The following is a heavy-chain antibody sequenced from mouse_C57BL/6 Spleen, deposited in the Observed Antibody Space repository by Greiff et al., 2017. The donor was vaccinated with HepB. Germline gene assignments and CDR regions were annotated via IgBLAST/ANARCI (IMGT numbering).Heavy chain of an antibody. D-gene: IGHD1-2*01. CDR2: IYPGSGST. Sequence: QVQLQQSGAELVKPGASVKMSCKASGYTFTSYWITWVKQRPGQGLEWIGDIYPGSGSTNYNEKFKSKATLTVDTSSSTAYMQLSSLTSEDSAVSYCAGWGRWLYVFAYWGQGTLVTVSA. J-gene: IGHJ3*01. CDR3: AGWGRWLYVFAY. V-gene: IGHV1-55*01. CDR1: GYTFTSYW.